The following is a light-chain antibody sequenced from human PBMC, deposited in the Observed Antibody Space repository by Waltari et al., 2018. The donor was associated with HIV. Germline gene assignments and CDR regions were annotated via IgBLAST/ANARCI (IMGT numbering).Light chain of an antibody. CDR1: PSHIGINT. CDR3: ASWDASLNGWV. V-gene: IGLV1-44*01. CDR2: GNY. Sequence: QSVVTQPPSVSGTPGQTVTIPCSGSPSHIGINTATWYQHLPGPAPKRPIYGNYQRPSGVPDRFSASKSGTSASLAISGLQSEDEADYYCASWDASLNGWVFGGGTKLTVL. J-gene: IGLJ3*02.